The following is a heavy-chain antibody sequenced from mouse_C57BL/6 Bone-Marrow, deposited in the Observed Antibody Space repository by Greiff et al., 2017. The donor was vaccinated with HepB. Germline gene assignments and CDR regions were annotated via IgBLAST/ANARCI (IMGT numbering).Heavy chain of an antibody. CDR1: GFTFSSYA. Sequence: VKVEESGGGLVKPGGSLKLSCAASGFTFSSYAMSWVRQTPEKRLEWVATISDGGSYTYYPDNVKGRFTISRDNAKNNLYLQMSHLKSEDTAMYYCARDPGYYGSSWSYWYFDVWGTGTTVTVSS. V-gene: IGHV5-4*01. CDR3: ARDPGYYGSSWSYWYFDV. D-gene: IGHD1-1*01. J-gene: IGHJ1*03. CDR2: ISDGGSYT.